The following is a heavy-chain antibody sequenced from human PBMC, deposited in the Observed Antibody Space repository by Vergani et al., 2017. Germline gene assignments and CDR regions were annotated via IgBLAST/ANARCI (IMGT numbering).Heavy chain of an antibody. J-gene: IGHJ4*02. D-gene: IGHD3-10*02. CDR2: IYLGGMT. V-gene: IGHV4-38-2*02. CDR3: ARHGGSENYYHVFDS. CDR1: NYSIGRDYF. Sequence: VHLQESGPGLVKPSEPLSLTRSVSNYSIGRDYFCGWIRRPPGKGVEYIASIYLGGMTYYNPSLKSRATISITTSENVISLRLTAVTAADTALYHCARHGGSENYYHVFDSWGQGTLVIVSS.